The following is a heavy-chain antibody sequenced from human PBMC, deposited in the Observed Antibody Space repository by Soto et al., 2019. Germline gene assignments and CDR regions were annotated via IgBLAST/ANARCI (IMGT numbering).Heavy chain of an antibody. D-gene: IGHD4-17*01. CDR3: ARGVGMTTVTTVFDY. CDR1: GGSISSGGYY. V-gene: IGHV4-31*03. CDR2: IYYSGST. Sequence: QVQLQESGPGLVKPSQTLSLTCTVSGGSISSGGYYWSWIRQHPGKGLEGIGYIYYSGSTYYNPSLKSRVTISVDTSKNQFSLKLSSVTAADTAVYYCARGVGMTTVTTVFDYWGQGTLGTVFS. J-gene: IGHJ4*02.